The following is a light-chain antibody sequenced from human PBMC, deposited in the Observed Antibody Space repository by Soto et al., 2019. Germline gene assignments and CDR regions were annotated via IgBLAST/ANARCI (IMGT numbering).Light chain of an antibody. V-gene: IGKV3-11*01. Sequence: EIVLTQSPATLSLSPGERATLSCRASQSVGSYLACFQQKPGQAPRLLIYDASNRATVIPARFSGSGSGTDFTLTISSLEPEDVAGYYCQQRHIWIGFTFGPGTNVAIK. CDR3: QQRHIWIGFT. CDR2: DAS. CDR1: QSVGSY. J-gene: IGKJ3*01.